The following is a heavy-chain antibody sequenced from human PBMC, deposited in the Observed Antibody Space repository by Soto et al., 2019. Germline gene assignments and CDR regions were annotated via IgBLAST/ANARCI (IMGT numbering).Heavy chain of an antibody. CDR3: TPIAVAARYFDY. CDR2: IKSKTDGGTT. CDR1: GFTFSNAW. D-gene: IGHD6-19*01. J-gene: IGHJ4*02. V-gene: IGHV3-15*07. Sequence: GGSLRLSCAASGFTFSNAWMNWVRQAPGKGLEWVGRIKSKTDGGTTDYAAPVKGRFTISRDDSKNTLYLQMNSLKTEDTAVYYCTPIAVAARYFDYWGQGTLVTVSS.